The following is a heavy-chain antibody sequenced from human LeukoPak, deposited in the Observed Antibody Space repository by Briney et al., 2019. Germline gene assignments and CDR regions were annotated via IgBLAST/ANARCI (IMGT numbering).Heavy chain of an antibody. Sequence: SETLSLTCTVSGGSISSYYWSWIRQPPGKGLQWIGRIYGSGSTTYNPSLKSRLTMSVDTSKNQFSLKLSSMTAADTAIYYCARDSGTTGEVKFDPWGQGILVTVSS. J-gene: IGHJ5*02. CDR2: IYGSGST. CDR1: GGSISSYY. D-gene: IGHD3-10*01. CDR3: ARDSGTTGEVKFDP. V-gene: IGHV4-4*07.